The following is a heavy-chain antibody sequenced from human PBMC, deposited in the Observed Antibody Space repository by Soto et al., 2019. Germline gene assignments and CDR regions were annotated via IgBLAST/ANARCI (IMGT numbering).Heavy chain of an antibody. J-gene: IGHJ3*02. CDR3: ASGGDPEADAFDI. D-gene: IGHD2-21*02. Sequence: QVQLQESGPGLVKPSQTLSLTCTVSGGSISSGGYYWSWIRQHPGKGLEWIGYIYYSGSTYYNPSLTSRVTISVDTSKNQCSLKLSSVTAADTAVYYCASGGDPEADAFDISGQGTMVTVSS. CDR1: GGSISSGGYY. CDR2: IYYSGST. V-gene: IGHV4-31*03.